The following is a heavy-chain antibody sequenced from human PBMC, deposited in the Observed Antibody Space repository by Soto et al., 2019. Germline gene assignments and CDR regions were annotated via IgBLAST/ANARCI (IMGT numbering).Heavy chain of an antibody. CDR3: ASGMLVRGAYYVDV. Sequence: PSETLSLTSTVSGGSISSYYWSWIRQPAGKGLEWIGRIYTSGSTNYNPSLKSRVTMSVDTSKNQFSLKLSSVTAAHTAVYYCASGMLVRGAYYVDVWGQGTTVTVSS. D-gene: IGHD3-10*01. V-gene: IGHV4-4*07. CDR1: GGSISSYY. CDR2: IYTSGST. J-gene: IGHJ6*02.